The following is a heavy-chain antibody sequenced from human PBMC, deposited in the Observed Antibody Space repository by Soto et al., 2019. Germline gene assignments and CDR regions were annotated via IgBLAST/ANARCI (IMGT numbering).Heavy chain of an antibody. J-gene: IGHJ4*02. V-gene: IGHV3-74*01. CDR1: GFTFSSYW. D-gene: IGHD6-6*01. CDR3: AREAGSIAAPMLAY. Sequence: GGSLRLSCAASGFTFSSYWMHWVRQAPGKGLVWVSRINSDGSSTSYADSVKGRLTISRDNAKNTLYLQMNSLRAEDTAVYYCAREAGSIAAPMLAYWGQGTLVTVSS. CDR2: INSDGSST.